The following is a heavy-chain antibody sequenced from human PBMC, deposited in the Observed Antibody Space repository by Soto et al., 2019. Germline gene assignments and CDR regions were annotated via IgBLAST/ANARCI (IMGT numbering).Heavy chain of an antibody. V-gene: IGHV3-53*01. Sequence: EVQLVESGGGLIQPGGSLRLSCAVSGFTVSNNYMSWVRQAPGKGLEGVSVIYSGGYTAYGDSVKGRFTISRDNSKNTSFLQINGRGADDRAVYDGAPRAGGGGYWGQGTLVTVSS. CDR2: IYSGGYT. D-gene: IGHD3-10*01. J-gene: IGHJ4*02. CDR1: GFTVSNNY. CDR3: APRAGGGGY.